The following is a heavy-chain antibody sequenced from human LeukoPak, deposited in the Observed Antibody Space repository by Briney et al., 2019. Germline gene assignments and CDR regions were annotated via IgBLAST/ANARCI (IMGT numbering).Heavy chain of an antibody. CDR1: GFTFSSYA. J-gene: IGHJ4*02. D-gene: IGHD3-10*01. V-gene: IGHV3-23*01. CDR3: AKDVRVGKYYGSGTYLDY. Sequence: GGSLRLSCTPSGFTFSSYAMSWVRQAPGKGLDWVSLISGSAGSTYYADSARGRFTISRENSKNTLYLQMNSLRDEDTAIYYCAKDVRVGKYYGSGTYLDYWGQGTLVTVSS. CDR2: ISGSAGST.